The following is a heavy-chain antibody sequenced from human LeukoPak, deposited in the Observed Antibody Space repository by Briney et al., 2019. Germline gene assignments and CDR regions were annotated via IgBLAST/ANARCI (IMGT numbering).Heavy chain of an antibody. CDR2: ISAYNGNT. D-gene: IGHD3-22*01. CDR1: GYTFTSYG. Sequence: ASVKVSCKASGYTFTSYGISWVRQAPGQGLEWTGWISAYNGNTNYAQKLQGRVTMTTDTSTSTAYMELRSLRSDDTAVYYCARDTLSHYDSSGYYPNWFDPWGQGTLVTVSS. V-gene: IGHV1-18*01. CDR3: ARDTLSHYDSSGYYPNWFDP. J-gene: IGHJ5*02.